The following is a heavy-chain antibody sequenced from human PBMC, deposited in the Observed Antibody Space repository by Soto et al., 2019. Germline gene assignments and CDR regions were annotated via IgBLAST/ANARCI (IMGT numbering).Heavy chain of an antibody. Sequence: GVLRLSCAASGFTFTSYWMSWVRQAPGEGLEWVANIKQDGSERYYVDSVKGRFTISRDNAKSSLYLQLNSLSAEDTAVYYCARGILFRGVHLDYWGQGTLVTVSS. CDR1: GFTFTSYW. D-gene: IGHD3-10*01. J-gene: IGHJ4*02. CDR3: ARGILFRGVHLDY. V-gene: IGHV3-7*01. CDR2: IKQDGSER.